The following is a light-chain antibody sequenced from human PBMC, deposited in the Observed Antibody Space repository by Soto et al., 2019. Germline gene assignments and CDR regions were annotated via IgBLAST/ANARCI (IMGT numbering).Light chain of an antibody. V-gene: IGLV2-14*01. CDR3: SLYTSENTYV. CDR2: EAS. Sequence: QSALTQPASVSGSPGQSITISCTGTSSDVGGFDFVSWFQRRPGKAPRLIIYEASNRPSGVPDRFSGSKSGNTASLTISGLQAADEADYYCSLYTSENTYVFGTGTKLTVL. J-gene: IGLJ1*01. CDR1: SSDVGGFDF.